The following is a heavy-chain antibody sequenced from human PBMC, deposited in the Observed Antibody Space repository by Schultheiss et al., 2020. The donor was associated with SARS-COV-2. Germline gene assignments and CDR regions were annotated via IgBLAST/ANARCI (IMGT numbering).Heavy chain of an antibody. J-gene: IGHJ6*02. Sequence: GGSLRLSCAASGFTFSSYAMSWVRQAPGKGLEWVSAISGSGGSTYYADSVKGRFTISRDNSKNSLYLQMNSLRAEDTAVYYCAKDHAYGSGSYNVWGQGTTVTVSS. CDR2: ISGSGGST. CDR3: AKDHAYGSGSYNV. D-gene: IGHD3-10*01. CDR1: GFTFSSYA. V-gene: IGHV3-23*01.